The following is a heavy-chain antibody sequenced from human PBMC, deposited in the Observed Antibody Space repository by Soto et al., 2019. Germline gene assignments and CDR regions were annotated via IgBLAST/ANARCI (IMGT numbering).Heavy chain of an antibody. CDR2: IIPLFGIT. V-gene: IGHV1-69*02. J-gene: IGHJ4*02. D-gene: IGHD2-21*01. CDR1: GGIFNRYS. Sequence: QVQLVQSGAEVKKPGSSVKVSCKASGGIFNRYSVSWVRQAPGQGLEWMGRIIPLFGITNYAQKFQGRVMITVDKSRNTAYMGMNRLRSEDTDKYYCATFYRGDCTTTTCYGDFDYWGQGTLVTVTS. CDR3: ATFYRGDCTTTTCYGDFDY.